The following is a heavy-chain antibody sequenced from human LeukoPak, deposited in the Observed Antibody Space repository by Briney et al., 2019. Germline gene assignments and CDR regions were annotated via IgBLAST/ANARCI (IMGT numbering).Heavy chain of an antibody. CDR1: GFTFSNYA. Sequence: GGSLRLSCAASGFTFSNYAMNWVRHAPGKGLVWVSRIKGDGSSTNYADSVKGRFTISRDNAENTLYLQMNSLRDEDTAVYYCARGGVILSPPLDSWGQGTQVTVSS. V-gene: IGHV3-74*01. CDR2: IKGDGSST. CDR3: ARGGVILSPPLDS. D-gene: IGHD2-21*01. J-gene: IGHJ4*02.